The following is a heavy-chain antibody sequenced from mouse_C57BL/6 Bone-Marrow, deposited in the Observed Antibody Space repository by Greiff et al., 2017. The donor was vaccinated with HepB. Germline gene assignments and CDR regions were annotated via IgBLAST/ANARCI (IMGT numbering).Heavy chain of an antibody. CDR1: GYTFTSYW. Sequence: QVQLQQPGAELVKPGASVKMSCKASGYTFTSYWITWVKQRPGQGLEWIGDIYPGSGSTNYNEKFKSKATLTVDTSSSTAYMQLSSLTSEDSAVYYCAPGLDRDWYFDVWGTGTTVTVSS. V-gene: IGHV1-55*01. CDR3: APGLDRDWYFDV. CDR2: IYPGSGST. D-gene: IGHD3-1*01. J-gene: IGHJ1*03.